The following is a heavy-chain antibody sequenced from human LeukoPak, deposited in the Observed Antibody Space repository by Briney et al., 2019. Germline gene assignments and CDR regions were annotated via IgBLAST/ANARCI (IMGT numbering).Heavy chain of an antibody. V-gene: IGHV5-51*01. J-gene: IGHJ4*02. CDR3: ARTDCSSTDCYLFDY. Sequence: GESLKISCKGSGYSFTSYWIAWVRQMPGKGLEWMGIIYPADSHTRYSPSFQGQVTISADKSISTAYLQWSSLEASDTAMYYCARTDCSSTDCYLFDYWGQGTVVTVSP. D-gene: IGHD2-2*01. CDR2: IYPADSHT. CDR1: GYSFTSYW.